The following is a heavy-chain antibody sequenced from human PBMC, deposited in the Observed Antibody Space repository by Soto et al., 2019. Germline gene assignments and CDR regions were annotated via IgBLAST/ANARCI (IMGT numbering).Heavy chain of an antibody. CDR2: INHSGST. CDR1: GGSFSGYY. J-gene: IGHJ5*02. CDR3: ARGLGRYCSSTSCYSRFDP. Sequence: PSETLSLTCAVYGGSFSGYYWSWIRQPPGKGLEWIGEINHSGSTNYNPSLKSRVTISVDTSKNQFSLKLSSVTAADTAVYYCARGLGRYCSSTSCYSRFDPWGQGTLVTVS. V-gene: IGHV4-34*01. D-gene: IGHD2-2*02.